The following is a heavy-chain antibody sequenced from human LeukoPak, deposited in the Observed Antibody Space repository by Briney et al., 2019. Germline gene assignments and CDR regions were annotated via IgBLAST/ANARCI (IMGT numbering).Heavy chain of an antibody. CDR1: VYTFNNYG. Sequence: ASVKVSCKASVYTFNNYGISWVRQAPGQGLEWMGWISTYNGNTYHAQKLQGRVTMTTDTSTTTAYMELRSLRSDDTAVYYCARGPFGTDAFDIWGQGTMVTVSS. D-gene: IGHD3-10*01. V-gene: IGHV1-18*01. CDR3: ARGPFGTDAFDI. CDR2: ISTYNGNT. J-gene: IGHJ3*02.